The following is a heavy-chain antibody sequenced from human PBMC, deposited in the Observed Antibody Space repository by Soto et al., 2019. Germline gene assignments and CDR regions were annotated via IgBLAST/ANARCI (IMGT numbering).Heavy chain of an antibody. Sequence: GGSLRLSGAASGFTFTNYWMHWVRQVRGEGLVWFSRIDGFWTGTSYSDCVRGRFTISRDNAENMLYLQMNSLRAEDTAVYYCTTVLEYWGQGALVTVSS. D-gene: IGHD1-1*01. J-gene: IGHJ4*02. CDR2: IDGFWTGT. V-gene: IGHV3-74*01. CDR3: TTVLEY. CDR1: GFTFTNYW.